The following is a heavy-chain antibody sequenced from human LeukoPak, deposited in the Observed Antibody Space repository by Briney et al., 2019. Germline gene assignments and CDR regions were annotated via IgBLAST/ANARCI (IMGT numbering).Heavy chain of an antibody. CDR1: GYTFTGYY. CDR2: INPNSGGT. D-gene: IGHD1-26*01. Sequence: ASVKVSCKASGYTFTGYYMHWVRQAPGQGLEWMGWINPNSGGTNYAQKFQGRVTMTRDTSISTTYMELSRLRSDDTAVYYCARVNRYSGSYYLDYWGQGTLVTVSS. V-gene: IGHV1-2*02. CDR3: ARVNRYSGSYYLDY. J-gene: IGHJ4*02.